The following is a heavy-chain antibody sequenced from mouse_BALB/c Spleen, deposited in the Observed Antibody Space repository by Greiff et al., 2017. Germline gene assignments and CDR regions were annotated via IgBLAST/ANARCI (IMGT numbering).Heavy chain of an antibody. CDR3: ARGDYYGSSFAY. D-gene: IGHD1-1*01. V-gene: IGHV14-3*02. CDR2: IDPANGNT. CDR1: GFNIKDTY. Sequence: EVKLQESGAELVKPGASVKLSCTASGFNIKDTYMHWVKQRPEQGLEWIGRIDPANGNTKYDPKFQGKATITADTSSNTAYLQLSSLTSEDTAVYYCARGDYYGSSFAYWGQGTLVTVSA. J-gene: IGHJ3*01.